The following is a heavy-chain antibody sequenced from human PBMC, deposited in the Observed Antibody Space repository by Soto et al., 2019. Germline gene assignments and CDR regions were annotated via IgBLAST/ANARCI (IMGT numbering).Heavy chain of an antibody. D-gene: IGHD1-1*01. Sequence: QVQLVQSGAEVKKPGSSVKVSCTGSGGVFGTYRLTWVRQAPGQGLEWMGGINPVFGTTKFAQKFQDRIRITADKSTNTAYLELTGLRYDDTAIYYCAREEETGIEWGWFDPWGQGTMVTVST. CDR1: GGVFGTYR. V-gene: IGHV1-69*06. CDR2: INPVFGTT. CDR3: AREEETGIEWGWFDP. J-gene: IGHJ5*02.